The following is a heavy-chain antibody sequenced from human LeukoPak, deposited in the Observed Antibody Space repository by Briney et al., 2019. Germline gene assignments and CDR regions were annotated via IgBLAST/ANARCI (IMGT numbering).Heavy chain of an antibody. J-gene: IGHJ4*02. D-gene: IGHD3-9*01. CDR3: ARGKGHYDILTGYYSNGYFDY. Sequence: ASVKVSCKASGGTFSNYAISWVRQAPGQGLEWMGWINPNSGGTNYAQKFQGRVTMTRDTSISTAYMELSRLRSDDTAVYYCARGKGHYDILTGYYSNGYFDYWGQGTLVTVSS. V-gene: IGHV1-2*02. CDR2: INPNSGGT. CDR1: GGTFSNYA.